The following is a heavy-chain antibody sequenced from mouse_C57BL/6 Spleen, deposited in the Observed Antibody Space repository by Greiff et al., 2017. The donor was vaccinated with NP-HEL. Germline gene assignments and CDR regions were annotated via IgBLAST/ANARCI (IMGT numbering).Heavy chain of an antibody. Sequence: VQLQQSGAELVKPGASVKISCKASGYAFSSYWMNWVKQRPGKGLEWIGQIYPGDGDTNYNGKFKGKATLTADKSFSTAYMQLSSLTSEDSAVYFCARGGYYGSNLFAYWGQGTLVTVSA. CDR2: IYPGDGDT. D-gene: IGHD1-1*01. CDR3: ARGGYYGSNLFAY. CDR1: GYAFSSYW. V-gene: IGHV1-80*01. J-gene: IGHJ3*01.